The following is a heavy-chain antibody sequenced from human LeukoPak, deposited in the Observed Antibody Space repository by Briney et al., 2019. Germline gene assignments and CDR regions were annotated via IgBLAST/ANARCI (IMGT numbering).Heavy chain of an antibody. D-gene: IGHD3-22*01. Sequence: SETLSLTCTVCGGSISSYYWSWIRQPAGKGLEWIGRIYTSGSTNYNPSLMSRVTMSVDTSKNQFSLKLSSVTAADTAVYYCARDHVYYDVYAFDIWGQGTMVTVSS. CDR1: GGSISSYY. J-gene: IGHJ3*02. CDR3: ARDHVYYDVYAFDI. V-gene: IGHV4-4*07. CDR2: IYTSGST.